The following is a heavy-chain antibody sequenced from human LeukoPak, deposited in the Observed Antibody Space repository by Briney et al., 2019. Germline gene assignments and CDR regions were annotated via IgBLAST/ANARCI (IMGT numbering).Heavy chain of an antibody. CDR3: ARLLGGSHYMDV. CDR1: GGSIRSSTYY. J-gene: IGHJ6*03. V-gene: IGHV4-39*01. CDR2: IYYSGNT. Sequence: PSETLPLTCTVSGGSIRSSTYYWGWIRQPPGKGLEWIGSIYYSGNTYYNPSLKSRVTISVDTSKNQFSLKLRSVTAADTAVYYCARLLGGSHYMDVWGKGTTVTVSS. D-gene: IGHD3-16*01.